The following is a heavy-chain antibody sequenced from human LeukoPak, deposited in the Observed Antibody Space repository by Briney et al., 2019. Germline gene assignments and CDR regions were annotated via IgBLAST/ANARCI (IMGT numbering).Heavy chain of an antibody. Sequence: ASETLSLTCTVSGYTISSGYYWGWIRQPPGKGLEWFGSIYHSGSTYYNPSLKSRVTISVDTSKNQFSLKLSSVTAADTAVYYCARILDCNDENWFDPWGQGTLVTVSS. CDR1: GYTISSGYY. J-gene: IGHJ5*02. D-gene: IGHD1-1*01. V-gene: IGHV4-38-2*02. CDR2: IYHSGST. CDR3: ARILDCNDENWFDP.